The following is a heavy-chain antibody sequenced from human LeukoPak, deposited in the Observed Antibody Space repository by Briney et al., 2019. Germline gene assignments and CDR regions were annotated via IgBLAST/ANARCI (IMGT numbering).Heavy chain of an antibody. J-gene: IGHJ3*02. V-gene: IGHV3-74*01. CDR2: INTAESST. CDR1: GFTFSHYW. CDR3: ARGGRERGFDS. Sequence: PGGSLRLSCAASGFTFSHYWMHWVRHAPGKGLVWVSRINTAESSTNYADSVKGRFTISRDNAKNTLYLQMNSLRGEDTAVYYCARGGRERGFDSWGKGTMVTVSS.